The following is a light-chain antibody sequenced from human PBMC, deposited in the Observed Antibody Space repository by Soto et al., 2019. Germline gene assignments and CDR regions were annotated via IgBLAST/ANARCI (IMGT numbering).Light chain of an antibody. V-gene: IGKV3-15*01. Sequence: EIVMTQSPATLSVSPGERATLSCRASQSVSSNLAWYQQKPGQAPRLLIYGAYTRATGIPASFSGSGSGTASTLTTTGLPSEEFAVYYCQENNHWPPLTLGPGTKVDIK. J-gene: IGKJ3*01. CDR3: QENNHWPPLT. CDR1: QSVSSN. CDR2: GAY.